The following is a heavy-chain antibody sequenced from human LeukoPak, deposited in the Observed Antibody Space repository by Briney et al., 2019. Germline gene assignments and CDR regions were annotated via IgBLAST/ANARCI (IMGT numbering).Heavy chain of an antibody. CDR2: ISYDGSNK. CDR1: GFTFSSYA. D-gene: IGHD4-23*01. J-gene: IGHJ4*02. Sequence: GRSLRLSCAASGFTFSSYAMHWVRQAPGKGLEWVAVISYDGSNKYYADSVKGRFTISRDNSKNTLYLQMNSLRAEDTAVYYCARTPTYGGNQPGDYWGQGTLVTVSS. V-gene: IGHV3-30*14. CDR3: ARTPTYGGNQPGDY.